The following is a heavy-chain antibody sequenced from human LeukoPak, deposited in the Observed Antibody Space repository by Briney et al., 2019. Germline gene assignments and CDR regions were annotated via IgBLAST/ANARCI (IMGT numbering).Heavy chain of an antibody. CDR3: AKDYLGQLVMFDI. J-gene: IGHJ3*02. Sequence: GGSLRLSCAASGFTFSSYSMNWVRQAPGKGLEWVSYISSSSSTIYYADSVKGRFTISRDNAKNSLYLQMNSLRAEDTAVYYCAKDYLGQLVMFDIWGQGTMVTVSS. CDR1: GFTFSSYS. V-gene: IGHV3-48*04. D-gene: IGHD6-13*01. CDR2: ISSSSSTI.